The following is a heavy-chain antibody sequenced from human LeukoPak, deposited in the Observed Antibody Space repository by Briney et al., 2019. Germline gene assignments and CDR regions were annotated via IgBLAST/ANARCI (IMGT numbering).Heavy chain of an antibody. CDR2: ISGSGGST. J-gene: IGHJ4*02. CDR3: ARVRVVPASRGYDGLDY. CDR1: GFTFSSYG. Sequence: PGGSLRLSCAASGFTFSSYGMHWVRQAPGKGLEWVSAISGSGGSTYYADSVKGRFTISRDNSKNTLYLQMNSLRAEDTAVYYCARVRVVPASRGYDGLDYWGQGTLVTVSS. D-gene: IGHD5-12*01. V-gene: IGHV3-23*01.